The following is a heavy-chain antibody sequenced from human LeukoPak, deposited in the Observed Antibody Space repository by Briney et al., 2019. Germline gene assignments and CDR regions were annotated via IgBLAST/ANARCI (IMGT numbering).Heavy chain of an antibody. CDR2: IKQDGSEK. V-gene: IGHV3-7*01. Sequence: GGSPRLSCAASGFTFSSYWMSWVRQAPGKGLEWVANIKQDGSEKYYVDSVKGRFTISRDNAKNSLYLQMNSLRAEDTAVYYCAXDXMIXFGGVIWFDYWGQGTLVTVSS. CDR1: GFTFSSYW. D-gene: IGHD3-16*02. J-gene: IGHJ4*02. CDR3: AXDXMIXFGGVIWFDY.